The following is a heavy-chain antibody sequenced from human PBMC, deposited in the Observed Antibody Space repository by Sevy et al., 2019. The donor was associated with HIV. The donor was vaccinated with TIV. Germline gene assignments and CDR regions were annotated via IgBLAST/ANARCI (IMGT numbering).Heavy chain of an antibody. Sequence: GGSLRLSCVASGITFSNVWMSWVRQAPGKGLEWVGRIKSKSEGGTTDYAAPVKVRFTISRDDSKNTLYLQMNSLQTEDTAVYYCTTDALDYEDPDFYHYGMDVWGQGTTVTVSS. CDR2: IKSKSEGGTT. V-gene: IGHV3-15*01. CDR1: GITFSNVW. J-gene: IGHJ6*01. CDR3: TTDALDYEDPDFYHYGMDV. D-gene: IGHD4-17*01.